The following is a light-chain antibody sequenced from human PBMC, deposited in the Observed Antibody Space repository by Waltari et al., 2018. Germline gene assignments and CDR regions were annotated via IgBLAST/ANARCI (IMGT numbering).Light chain of an antibody. J-gene: IGLJ3*02. CDR2: ENT. V-gene: IGLV1-40*01. CDR1: DSSIASFG. Sequence: QSVLTQAPSVSGAPGQRVTISCTGGDSSIASFGVTWYQPLPGRVPKLLISENTKRPAGVPDRFSGSKAGTSASLAIEGLQPEDEGDYYCQSYGNSLRGSLLFGGGTKVTV. CDR3: QSYGNSLRGSLL.